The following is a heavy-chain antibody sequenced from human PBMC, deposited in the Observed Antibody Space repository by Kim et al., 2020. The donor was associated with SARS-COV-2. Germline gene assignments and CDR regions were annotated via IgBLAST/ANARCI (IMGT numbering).Heavy chain of an antibody. Sequence: GGSLRLSCVAYGFDFSRHAMHWVRQAPGKGLEWVAIISTVGSSAYPDSVKGRFTISRENSKNALYLQMNSLRPEDTAVYYCAREWADYDSSGYDYWGQGTLVTVSS. CDR3: AREWADYDSSGYDY. J-gene: IGHJ4*02. D-gene: IGHD3-22*01. CDR2: ISTVGSSA. CDR1: GFDFSRHA. V-gene: IGHV3-30*04.